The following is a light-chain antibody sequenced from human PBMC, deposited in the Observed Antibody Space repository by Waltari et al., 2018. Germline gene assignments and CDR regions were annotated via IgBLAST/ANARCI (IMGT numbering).Light chain of an antibody. CDR3: ATWDVSLSGKI. CDR1: YSHIGGKS. J-gene: IGLJ1*01. CDR2: DTT. V-gene: IGLV1-47*02. Sequence: QSVLTQPPSVSASPGQRVVISFSGIYSHIGGKSVHWYQHLPGTAPKLLVYDTTQRPSGVPDRFSGSKSGTSASLAISGLRSEDEADYYCATWDVSLSGKIFGTGTKVTVL.